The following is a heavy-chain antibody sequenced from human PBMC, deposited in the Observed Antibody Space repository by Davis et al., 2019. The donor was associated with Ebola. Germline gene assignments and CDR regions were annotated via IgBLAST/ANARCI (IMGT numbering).Heavy chain of an antibody. CDR3: ARGMTTVTDY. V-gene: IGHV4-61*05. Sequence: SETLSLTCTVSGGSISSSSYYWGWIRQPPGKGLEWIGYIYYSGSTNYNPSLKSRVTISVDTSKNQFSLKLSSVTATDTAVYYCARGMTTVTDYWGQGTLVTVSS. CDR1: GGSISSSSYY. J-gene: IGHJ4*02. CDR2: IYYSGST. D-gene: IGHD4-17*01.